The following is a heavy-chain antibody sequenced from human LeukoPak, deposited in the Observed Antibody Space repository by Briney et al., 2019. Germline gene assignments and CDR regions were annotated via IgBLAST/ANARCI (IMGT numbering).Heavy chain of an antibody. J-gene: IGHJ3*02. CDR3: ARDRLAAVGGWYFAFDI. Sequence: ETLSLTCTVSGGSISSYYWSWIRQPPGKGLEWVSAISGSGGSTYYADSVKGRFTISRDNSKNTLYLQMNSLRAEDTAVYYCARDRLAAVGGWYFAFDIWGQGTMVTVSS. CDR1: GGSISSYY. D-gene: IGHD6-19*01. CDR2: ISGSGGST. V-gene: IGHV3-23*01.